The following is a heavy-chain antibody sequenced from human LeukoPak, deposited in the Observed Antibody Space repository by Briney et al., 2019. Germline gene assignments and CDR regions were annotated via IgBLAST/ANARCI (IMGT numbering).Heavy chain of an antibody. D-gene: IGHD1-14*01. V-gene: IGHV3-15*01. CDR2: IRRITDGGTT. CDR3: ATAVSRYTLTWGGFDI. CDR1: GFTFSNAW. J-gene: IGHJ3*02. Sequence: KPGRSLRLSCAASGFTFSNAWMNWVRQAPRKGLEWVGRIRRITDGGTTDYAAPVKGRFTISRDDSKNTLYLQMNSLKTEDAGVYYCATAVSRYTLTWGGFDIWGQGTRVTVSS.